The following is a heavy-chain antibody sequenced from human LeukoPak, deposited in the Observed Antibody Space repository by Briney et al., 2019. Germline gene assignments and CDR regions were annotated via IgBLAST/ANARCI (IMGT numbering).Heavy chain of an antibody. Sequence: SETLSLTCAVSGGSISSSNWWSWVRQPPGKGLEWIGYIYYSGSTNYNPSLKSRVTISVDTSKNQFSLKLSSVTAADTAVYYCARDYYYGMDVWGQGTTVTVSS. CDR1: GGSISSSNW. J-gene: IGHJ6*02. V-gene: IGHV4-4*02. CDR2: IYYSGST. CDR3: ARDYYYGMDV.